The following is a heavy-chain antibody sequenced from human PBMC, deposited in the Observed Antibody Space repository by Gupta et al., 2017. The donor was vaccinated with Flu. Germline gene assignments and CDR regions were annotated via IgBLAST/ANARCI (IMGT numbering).Heavy chain of an antibody. CDR2: IKSKTDGGTT. CDR1: GFPFSNAW. D-gene: IGHD3-22*01. Sequence: EVQLVESGGGLVKPGGSLRLSCAASGFPFSNAWMGWVRQAPGKGLEWVGRIKSKTDGGTTDYAAPVKGRFTISRDDSKNTLYLQMNSLKTEDTAVYYCTTESMRGVVIPHGYDYWGQGTLVTVSS. CDR3: TTESMRGVVIPHGYDY. V-gene: IGHV3-15*01. J-gene: IGHJ4*02.